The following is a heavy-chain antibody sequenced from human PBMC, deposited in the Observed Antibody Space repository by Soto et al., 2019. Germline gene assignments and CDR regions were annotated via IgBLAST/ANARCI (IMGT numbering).Heavy chain of an antibody. V-gene: IGHV1-18*01. Sequence: QVQLVQSGAEVKKPGASVKVSCKASGYTFTSYGIIWVRQAPGQGLEWMGWISAYNGNTNYAQKLQGRVTMTTDTXTSTAYXXXXXXXXDDTAVYYCARDEIVVVPAAWIPHKYYYYYGMDVWGQGTTVTVSS. CDR3: ARDEIVVVPAAWIPHKYYYYYGMDV. CDR2: ISAYNGNT. J-gene: IGHJ6*02. D-gene: IGHD2-2*01. CDR1: GYTFTSYG.